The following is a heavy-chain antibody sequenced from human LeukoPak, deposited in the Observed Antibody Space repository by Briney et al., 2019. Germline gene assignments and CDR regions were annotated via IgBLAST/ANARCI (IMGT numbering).Heavy chain of an antibody. CDR3: TKATTRRVPAARIDS. CDR2: ITWHGRST. V-gene: IGHV3-9*01. CDR1: SSGGYY. Sequence: SSGGYYWSWIRQHPGKGLEWVSSITWHGRSTAYADSVRGRFSISRDNARNSLYLQMNSLRPEDTAFYYCTKATTRRVPAARIDSWGQGTLVTVSS. D-gene: IGHD6-13*01. J-gene: IGHJ4*02.